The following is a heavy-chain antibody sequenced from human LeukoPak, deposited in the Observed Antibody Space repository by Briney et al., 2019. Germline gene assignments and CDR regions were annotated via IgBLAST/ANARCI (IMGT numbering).Heavy chain of an antibody. CDR3: ARGPQGFWSGYHDY. V-gene: IGHV1-69*13. J-gene: IGHJ4*02. Sequence: GASVKVSCKASGYTFTSYDINWVRQATGQGLEWMGGIIPIFGTANYAQKFQGRVTITADESTSTAYMELSSLRSEDTAVYYCARGPQGFWSGYHDYWGQGTLVTVSS. CDR1: GYTFTSYD. CDR2: IIPIFGTA. D-gene: IGHD3-3*01.